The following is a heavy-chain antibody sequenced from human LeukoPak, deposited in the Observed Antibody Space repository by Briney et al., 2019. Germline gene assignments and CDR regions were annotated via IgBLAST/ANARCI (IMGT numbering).Heavy chain of an antibody. CDR1: GFTFSDYY. D-gene: IGHD3-22*01. CDR3: ARVYYDSSGYYYDGYSFDY. Sequence: GGSLRLSCAASGFTFSDYYMSWIRQAPGKGLEWVSYISSSGNTIYYADSVKGRFTISRDNAKNSLYLQMYSLRAEDTALYYCARVYYDSSGYYYDGYSFDYWGQGTLVTVSS. V-gene: IGHV3-11*04. J-gene: IGHJ4*02. CDR2: ISSSGNTI.